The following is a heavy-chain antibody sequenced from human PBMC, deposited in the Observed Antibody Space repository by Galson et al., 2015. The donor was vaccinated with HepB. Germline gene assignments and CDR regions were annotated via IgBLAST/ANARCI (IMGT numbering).Heavy chain of an antibody. CDR2: INPSGDYT. CDR1: GYTFTSYY. D-gene: IGHD6-19*01. Sequence: SVKVSCKASGYTFTSYYMHWVRQAPGQGLEWVGIINPSGDYTTYAQKFQGRVTMTRDTSTSTVYMELSSLRSEDTAVYYCARGHSSGWYGQDDYYYMDVWGKGTTVTVSS. J-gene: IGHJ6*03. CDR3: ARGHSSGWYGQDDYYYMDV. V-gene: IGHV1-46*03.